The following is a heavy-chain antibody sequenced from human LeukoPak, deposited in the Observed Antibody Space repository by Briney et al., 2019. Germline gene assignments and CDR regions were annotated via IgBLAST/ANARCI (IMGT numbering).Heavy chain of an antibody. CDR1: GYNFTSYW. J-gene: IGHJ4*02. CDR2: IYPGDSDT. D-gene: IGHD3-10*01. Sequence: GESLKISCKGSGYNFTSYWIGWVRQMPGNGLEWVGIIYPGDSDTRYSPSFQGQVTISADKSISTAYLQWSSLKASDTAMYYCARLPREYYYGSGFDYWGQGTLVTVSS. V-gene: IGHV5-51*01. CDR3: ARLPREYYYGSGFDY.